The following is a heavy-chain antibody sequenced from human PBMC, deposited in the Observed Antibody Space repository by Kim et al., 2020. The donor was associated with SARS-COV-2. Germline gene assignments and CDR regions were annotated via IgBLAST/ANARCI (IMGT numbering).Heavy chain of an antibody. CDR3: ARDSLYAADNY. CDR2: NT. D-gene: IGHD2-2*02. Sequence: NTGYAQKFQGRVTMTSNTSISTAYMELSGLTSEDTAVYFCARDSLYAADNYWGQGTLVTVSS. J-gene: IGHJ4*02. V-gene: IGHV1-8*01.